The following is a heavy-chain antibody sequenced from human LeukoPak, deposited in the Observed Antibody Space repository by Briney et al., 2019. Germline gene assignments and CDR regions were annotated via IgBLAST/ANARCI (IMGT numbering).Heavy chain of an antibody. CDR3: AREGPYYDILTGSGYFDY. V-gene: IGHV3-30*01. CDR2: ISYDGSNK. Sequence: PGRSLRLSCAASGLTFSSYAMHWVRQAPGKGLEWVAVISYDGSNKYYADSVKGRFTISRDNSKNTLYLQMNSLRAEDTAVYYCAREGPYYDILTGSGYFDYWGQGTLVTVSS. D-gene: IGHD3-9*01. J-gene: IGHJ4*02. CDR1: GLTFSSYA.